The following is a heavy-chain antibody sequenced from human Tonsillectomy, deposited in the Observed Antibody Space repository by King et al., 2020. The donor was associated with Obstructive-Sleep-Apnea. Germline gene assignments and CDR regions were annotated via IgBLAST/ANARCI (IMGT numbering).Heavy chain of an antibody. CDR1: GFSLSTSGVG. D-gene: IGHD5-18*01. V-gene: IGHV2-5*02. J-gene: IGHJ4*02. Sequence: TLKESGPTLVKPTQTLTLTCTFSGFSLSTSGVGVGWIRQPPGKALEWLALIYWDDDKRYSPSLKSRLTVTKDTPKNQVVLTMTNMDPVDTATYYCAHRRSWVDTGGYFDYWGQGTLVTVSS. CDR3: AHRRSWVDTGGYFDY. CDR2: IYWDDDK.